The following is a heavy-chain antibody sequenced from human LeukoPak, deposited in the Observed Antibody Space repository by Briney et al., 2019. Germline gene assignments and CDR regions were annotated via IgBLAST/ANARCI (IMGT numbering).Heavy chain of an antibody. CDR3: ARGSSGYNYDYFDY. D-gene: IGHD5-24*01. Sequence: SETLSLTCTVSGGSISSNYWSWIRPPPGEGREWIGYIYYSGSTNYNPSLKSRVTISVDTSKTQFSPELSSVTAADTAVYYCARGSSGYNYDYFDYWGQGTLVTVSS. CDR1: GGSISSNY. J-gene: IGHJ4*02. V-gene: IGHV4-59*01. CDR2: IYYSGST.